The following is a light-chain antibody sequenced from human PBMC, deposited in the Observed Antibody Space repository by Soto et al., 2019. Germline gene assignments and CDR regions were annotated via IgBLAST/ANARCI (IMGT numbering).Light chain of an antibody. V-gene: IGKV3-11*01. CDR3: QQRSNWQYT. J-gene: IGKJ2*01. Sequence: EIVLTQSPATLSLSPGERATLSCRASQSVSSYLAWYQQKPGQAPRLLIYDASNRATGIPARFSGSGSGTDFTLTISNLEPEDFAAYFCQQRSNWQYTFGQGTKLEIK. CDR2: DAS. CDR1: QSVSSY.